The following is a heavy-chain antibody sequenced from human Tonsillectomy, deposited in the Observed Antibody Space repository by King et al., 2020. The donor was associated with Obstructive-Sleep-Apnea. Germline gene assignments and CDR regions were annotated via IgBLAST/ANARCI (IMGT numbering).Heavy chain of an antibody. CDR1: GYSFSNYW. V-gene: IGHV5-51*01. Sequence: VQLVESGAEEKKPGESLKISCKGSGYSFSNYWIGWVRQMPGKGLEWMGIIYPGDSDTRYSPSFQGQVTISVDKSISTAYLQWSSLRASDTAMFYCARRLVDVGVDYWGQGTLVTVSS. CDR2: IYPGDSDT. D-gene: IGHD2-21*01. J-gene: IGHJ4*02. CDR3: ARRLVDVGVDY.